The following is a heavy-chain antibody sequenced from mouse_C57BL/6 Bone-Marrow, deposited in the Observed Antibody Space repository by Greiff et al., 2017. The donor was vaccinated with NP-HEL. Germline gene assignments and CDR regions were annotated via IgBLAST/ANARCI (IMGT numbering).Heavy chain of an antibody. Sequence: VQLQQSGPELVKPGASVKISCKASGYAFSSSWMNWVKQRPGKGLEWIGRIYPGDGDTNYNGKFKGKATLTADKSSSTAYKQLSSLTSEDSAVYFCANNYDYWGQGTTLTVSS. V-gene: IGHV1-82*01. J-gene: IGHJ2*01. CDR2: IYPGDGDT. CDR1: GYAFSSSW. CDR3: ANNYDY. D-gene: IGHD1-3*01.